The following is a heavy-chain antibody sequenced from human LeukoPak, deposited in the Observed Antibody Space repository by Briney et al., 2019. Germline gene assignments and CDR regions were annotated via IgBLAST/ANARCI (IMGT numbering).Heavy chain of an antibody. CDR1: GGSFSGYY. D-gene: IGHD4-17*01. CDR3: ASDHGQSTLPN. CDR2: INHSGST. J-gene: IGHJ4*02. V-gene: IGHV4-34*01. Sequence: SETLSLTCAVYGGSFSGYYWSWIRQPPGKGLEWIGEINHSGSTNYNPSLKSRVTISVDTSKNQFSLKLSSVTAADTALYYCASDHGQSTLPNWGQGTLVTVSS.